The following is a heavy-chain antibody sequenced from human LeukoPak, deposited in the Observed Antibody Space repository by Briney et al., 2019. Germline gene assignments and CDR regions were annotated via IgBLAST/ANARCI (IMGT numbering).Heavy chain of an antibody. CDR2: IYYSGST. CDR3: ARDLRGSSGYFDY. V-gene: IGHV4-61*01. CDR1: GGSVSSGSYY. Sequence: SETLSPTCTVSGGSVSSGSYYWSWIRQPPGKGLEWIGYIYYSGSTNYNPSLKSRVTISVDTSKNQFSLKLSSVTAADTAVYYCARDLRGSSGYFDYWGQGTLVTVSS. J-gene: IGHJ4*02. D-gene: IGHD3-22*01.